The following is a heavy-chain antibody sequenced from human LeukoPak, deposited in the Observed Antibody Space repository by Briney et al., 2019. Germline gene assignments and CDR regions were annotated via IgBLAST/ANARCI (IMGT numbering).Heavy chain of an antibody. CDR2: ISSSSSYI. J-gene: IGHJ6*03. D-gene: IGHD2-15*01. CDR1: GFTFSSYS. V-gene: IGHV3-21*01. Sequence: GGSLRLSCAASGFTFSSYSMNWVRQAPGKGLEWVSSISSSSSYIYYADSVKGRFTISTDNAKNSLYLQMNRLRAEDTAVYYCARSLSGGYLDVWGKGTTVTVSS. CDR3: ARSLSGGYLDV.